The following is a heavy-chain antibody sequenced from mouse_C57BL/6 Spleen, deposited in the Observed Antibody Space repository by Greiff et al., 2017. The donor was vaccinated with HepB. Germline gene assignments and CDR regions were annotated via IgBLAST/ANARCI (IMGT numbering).Heavy chain of an antibody. CDR3: ARQTVVARDAMDY. CDR1: GFTFSSYG. Sequence: EVQGVESGGDLVKPGGSLKLSCAASGFTFSSYGMSWVRQTPDKRLEWVATISSGGSYTYYPDSVKGRFTISRDNAKNTLYLQMSSLKSEVTAMYYCARQTVVARDAMDYWGQGTSVTVSS. V-gene: IGHV5-6*01. CDR2: ISSGGSYT. J-gene: IGHJ4*01. D-gene: IGHD1-1*01.